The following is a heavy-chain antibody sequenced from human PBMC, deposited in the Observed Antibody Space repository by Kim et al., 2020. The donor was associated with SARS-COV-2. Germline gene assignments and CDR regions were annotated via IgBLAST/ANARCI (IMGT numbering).Heavy chain of an antibody. CDR2: IWYDGSNK. J-gene: IGHJ4*02. CDR3: ARGEQLAQYDY. Sequence: GGSLRLSCAASGFTFSSYGMHWVRQAPGKGLEWVAVIWYDGSNKYYADSVKGRFTISRDNSKNTLYLQMNSLRAEDTAVYYCARGEQLAQYDYWGQGTLVTVSS. CDR1: GFTFSSYG. D-gene: IGHD6-13*01. V-gene: IGHV3-33*01.